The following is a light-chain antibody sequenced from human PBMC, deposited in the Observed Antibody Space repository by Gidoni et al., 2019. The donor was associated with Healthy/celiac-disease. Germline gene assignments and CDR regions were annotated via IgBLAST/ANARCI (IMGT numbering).Light chain of an antibody. Sequence: EIVMTQSPAPLSVFPGERAILSCRASQSVSSNLAWYQQKPGQAPRLLIYGASTRPTGIPARFSGSGSGTEFTLTISSLQSEDFAVYYCQQYNNWPFTFGGGTKVEIK. CDR3: QQYNNWPFT. CDR2: GAS. J-gene: IGKJ4*01. CDR1: QSVSSN. V-gene: IGKV3-15*01.